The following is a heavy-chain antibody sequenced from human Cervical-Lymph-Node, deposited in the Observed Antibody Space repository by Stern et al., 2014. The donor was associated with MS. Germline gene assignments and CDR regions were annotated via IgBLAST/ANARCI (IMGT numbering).Heavy chain of an antibody. J-gene: IGHJ4*02. CDR2: IFVGSGNT. CDR1: GFTFTSSA. Sequence: QLVQSGPEVKKPGTSVKVSCKASGFTFTSSAVQWVRQARGQRLEWIGLIFVGSGNTNYAQKFQERVTIPRDRSTSTAYMELSILRSEDTAVYYCAATSHVGYFDYWGQGTLVTVSS. V-gene: IGHV1-58*01. CDR3: AATSHVGYFDY. D-gene: IGHD1-26*01.